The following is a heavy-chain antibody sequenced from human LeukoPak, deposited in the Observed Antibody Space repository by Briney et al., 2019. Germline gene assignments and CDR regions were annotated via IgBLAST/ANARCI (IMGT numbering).Heavy chain of an antibody. CDR2: MYDDGYVT. J-gene: IGHJ5*02. CDR3: VKDMTYGDGKWEFDL. CDR1: GFFLTSYA. D-gene: IGHD2-21*02. V-gene: IGHV3-23*03. Sequence: GGSLRLSCVGSGFFLTSYATSWLRLTPGKGLQWVAGMYDDGYVTQYEGAVKGGFTISRDTSKNTLYLQMNSMRDDDTALYYCVKDMTYGDGKWEFDLWGQGTPVTVSS.